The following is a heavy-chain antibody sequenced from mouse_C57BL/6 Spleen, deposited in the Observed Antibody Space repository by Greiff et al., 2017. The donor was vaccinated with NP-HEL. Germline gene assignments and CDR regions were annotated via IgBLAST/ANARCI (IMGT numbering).Heavy chain of an antibody. CDR1: GYTFTSYW. J-gene: IGHJ1*03. V-gene: IGHV1-59*01. Sequence: VQLQQPGAELVRPGTSVKLSCKASGYTFTSYWMHWVKQRPGQGLEWIGVIDPSDSYTNYNQKFKGKATLTVDTSSSTAYMQLSSLTSEDSAVYYCARSITTVRYFDVWGTGTTVTVSS. CDR2: IDPSDSYT. D-gene: IGHD1-1*01. CDR3: ARSITTVRYFDV.